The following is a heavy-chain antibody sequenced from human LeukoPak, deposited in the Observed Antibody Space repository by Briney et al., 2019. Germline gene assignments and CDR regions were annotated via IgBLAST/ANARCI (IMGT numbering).Heavy chain of an antibody. CDR1: GVSITTTTHY. J-gene: IGHJ4*02. Sequence: PSETLSLTCTVSGVSITTTTHYWGWIRQPPGKGLEWIGSIYKSGSTYYNPSFESRVTMSLDTSKNEFSLKLRSVTAADTAVYYCARIYSSSTFCFDYWGQGTLATVSS. D-gene: IGHD6-6*01. V-gene: IGHV4-39*07. CDR3: ARIYSSSTFCFDY. CDR2: IYKSGST.